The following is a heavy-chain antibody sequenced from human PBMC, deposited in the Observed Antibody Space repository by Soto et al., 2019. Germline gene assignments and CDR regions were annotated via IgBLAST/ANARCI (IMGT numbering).Heavy chain of an antibody. CDR2: ISGGGDST. Sequence: GGSLRLSCAASGFTFRSSAMSWVRQAPGKGLEWVSTISGGGDSTSYADSVKGRFTISRDNSDNTMYLHMKSLRAEDTALYYCAKCPIVAGTSIWFDPWGQGTLVTVSS. J-gene: IGHJ5*02. V-gene: IGHV3-23*01. CDR1: GFTFRSSA. D-gene: IGHD1-7*01. CDR3: AKCPIVAGTSIWFDP.